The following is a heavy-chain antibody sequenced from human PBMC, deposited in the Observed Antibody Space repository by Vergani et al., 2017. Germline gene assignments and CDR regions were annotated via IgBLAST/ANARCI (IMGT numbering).Heavy chain of an antibody. Sequence: EVQLVESGGGLVQPGGSLRLSCAASGFTVSSNYMSWVRQAPGKGLEWVSVIYSGGSTYYADSVKGRFTISRHNSKNTLYLQMNSLGAEDTAVYYCAKGGGVVVVAAYDYWGQGTLVTVSS. J-gene: IGHJ4*02. V-gene: IGHV3-53*04. D-gene: IGHD2-15*01. CDR1: GFTVSSNY. CDR2: IYSGGST. CDR3: AKGGGVVVVAAYDY.